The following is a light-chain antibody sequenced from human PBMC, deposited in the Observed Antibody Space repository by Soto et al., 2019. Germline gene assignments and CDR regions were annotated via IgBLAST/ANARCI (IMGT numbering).Light chain of an antibody. CDR3: QSADNSGIYYV. J-gene: IGLJ1*01. CDR2: KDI. CDR1: ALPKQN. V-gene: IGLV3-25*03. Sequence: SYELTQTPSVSVSPGQTARITCSGDALPKQNAYWYQQKPGQAPVLVIYKDIERPSGIPERFSGSSSGTTVTLTISRVQAEDEADYYCQSADNSGIYYVFGTGTKRTVL.